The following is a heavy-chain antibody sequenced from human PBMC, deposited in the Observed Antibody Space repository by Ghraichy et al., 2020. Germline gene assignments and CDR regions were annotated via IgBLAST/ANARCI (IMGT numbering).Heavy chain of an antibody. J-gene: IGHJ4*02. V-gene: IGHV1-8*01. CDR2: MNPNSGNT. D-gene: IGHD6-19*01. Sequence: ASVKVSCKTAGANVRTQVTNSVRESRLLRLKKIGWMNPNSGNTGYAQKFQGRVTMTRNTSISTAYMELSSLRSEDTAVYYCARGTYSSGWYGPDYWGQGT. CDR3: ARGTYSSGWYGPDY. CDR1: GANVRTQV.